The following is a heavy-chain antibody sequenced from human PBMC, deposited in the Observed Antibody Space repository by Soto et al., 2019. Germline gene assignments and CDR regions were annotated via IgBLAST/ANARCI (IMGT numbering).Heavy chain of an antibody. J-gene: IGHJ4*02. D-gene: IGHD4-17*01. CDR1: GASVTTTY. Sequence: SETLSLTCTVSGASVTTTYWSWIQQPPGKGLEWIGYIHYSGNSFYNPSLKSRVTMSVDTSKNQFSLRLTSVTAADTAVYFCARGAADYATPFDYCGPGTRVTVSS. CDR2: IHYSGNS. CDR3: ARGAADYATPFDY. V-gene: IGHV4-59*02.